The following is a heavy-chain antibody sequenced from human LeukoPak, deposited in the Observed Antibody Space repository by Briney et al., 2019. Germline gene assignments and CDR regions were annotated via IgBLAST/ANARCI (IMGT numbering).Heavy chain of an antibody. V-gene: IGHV4-34*01. Sequence: SETLSLTCAVYGGSFSGYYWSWIRQPPGKGLEWIGEINHSGSTNYNPSLKSRVTISVDTSKNQFSLKLSSVTAADTAVYYCARPAALAYCGGDCYSHGDYWGQGTLVTVSS. J-gene: IGHJ4*02. CDR1: GGSFSGYY. CDR3: ARPAALAYCGGDCYSHGDY. CDR2: INHSGST. D-gene: IGHD2-21*02.